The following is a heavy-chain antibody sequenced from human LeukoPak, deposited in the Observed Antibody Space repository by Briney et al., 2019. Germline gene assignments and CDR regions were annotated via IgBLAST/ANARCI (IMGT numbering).Heavy chain of an antibody. CDR2: IYTSGST. J-gene: IGHJ4*02. Sequence: SETLSLTCTVSGGSISSGSYYWSWIRQPAGKGLEWIGRIYTSGSTNYNPSLKSRVTMSVDTSKNQFSLKLSSVTDADTAVYYCARDAYYYDGSGYYVVDYWGQGTLVTVSS. CDR1: GGSISSGSYY. CDR3: ARDAYYYDGSGYYVVDY. D-gene: IGHD3-22*01. V-gene: IGHV4-61*02.